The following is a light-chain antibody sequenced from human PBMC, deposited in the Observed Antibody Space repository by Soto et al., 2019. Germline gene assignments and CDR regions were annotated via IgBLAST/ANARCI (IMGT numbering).Light chain of an antibody. CDR2: DAS. J-gene: IGKJ4*01. V-gene: IGKV3-15*01. CDR1: QSVSSN. Sequence: EVVMTQSPATLSVSPGERATLSCRASQSVSSNLAWYQQKPGQAPRLLIYDASTRASGIPARFSGGGSGTEFTLTVSRLESEDFAVYYCQQYIHWPPLTFGGGTKVEIK. CDR3: QQYIHWPPLT.